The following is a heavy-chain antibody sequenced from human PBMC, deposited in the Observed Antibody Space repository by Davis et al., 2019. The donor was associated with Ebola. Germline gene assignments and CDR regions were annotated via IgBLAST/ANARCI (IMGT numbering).Heavy chain of an antibody. D-gene: IGHD1-26*01. CDR3: ASREVGLHNLY. V-gene: IGHV3-23*01. CDR1: GFIFSNCA. CDR2: IGTSHDT. Sequence: GESLKISCAASGFIFSNCAMYWVRQAPGKGLEWVSIIGTSHDTYYADSVKGRFTISRDNSKNTVYTQMHSLRAEDTAMYYCASREVGLHNLYWGEGTLVSVSS. J-gene: IGHJ4*02.